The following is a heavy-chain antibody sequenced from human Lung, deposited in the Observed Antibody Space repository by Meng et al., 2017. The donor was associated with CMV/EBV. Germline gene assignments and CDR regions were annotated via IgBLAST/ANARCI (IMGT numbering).Heavy chain of an antibody. J-gene: IGHJ2*01. CDR1: GYHFTNYD. Sequence: QLVTSGADPKKPGASMKVSCKASGYHFTNYDISWVRQAPGQGLEWMGWISVKNGEAKYPQNFQGRVTMTTDTTTSTAYMELRSLTSDDTAVYYCARYVPNGSFWYFDFWGRGTLVTVSS. CDR3: ARYVPNGSFWYFDF. D-gene: IGHD6-13*01. V-gene: IGHV1-18*01. CDR2: ISVKNGEA.